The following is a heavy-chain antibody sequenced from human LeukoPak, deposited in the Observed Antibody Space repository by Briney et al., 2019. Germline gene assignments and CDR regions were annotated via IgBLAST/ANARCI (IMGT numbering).Heavy chain of an antibody. Sequence: SETLSLTCTVSGGSIRNYYWDWVRQPPGKGLEWIGYIYYSGSTSYNPSLKSRVTISVDTSKNQFSLKLSSVTAADTAVYYCTGEGIWFGGTLGPVDYWGQGTLVTVSS. J-gene: IGHJ4*02. D-gene: IGHD3-10*01. CDR1: GGSIRNYY. CDR2: IYYSGST. V-gene: IGHV4-59*12. CDR3: TGEGIWFGGTLGPVDY.